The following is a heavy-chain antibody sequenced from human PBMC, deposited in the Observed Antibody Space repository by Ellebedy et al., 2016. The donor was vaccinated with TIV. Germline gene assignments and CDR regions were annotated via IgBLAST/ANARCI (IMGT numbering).Heavy chain of an antibody. CDR2: ISRSVGST. D-gene: IGHD5-18*01. CDR3: ARDAAMVSNYGMDV. V-gene: IGHV3-23*01. Sequence: PGGSLRLSCAASGFTFSSYAMSWVRQAPGKGPEWVYAISRSVGSTYYADSVKGKFSISRDNSKNTLYLQMNSLRAEDTAVYYCARDAAMVSNYGMDVWGRGTTVTVSS. J-gene: IGHJ6*02. CDR1: GFTFSSYA.